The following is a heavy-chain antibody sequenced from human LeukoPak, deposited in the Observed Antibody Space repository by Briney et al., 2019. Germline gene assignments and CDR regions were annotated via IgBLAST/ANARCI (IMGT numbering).Heavy chain of an antibody. V-gene: IGHV4-34*01. CDR2: INNSGST. CDR3: ARCPWYEYVRGSYRYCGYYVMDV. Sequence: SETLSLTCAVYGRSFSGYYWSCIRDPPGKGLEWIGEINNSGSTNYNPSPKCRATISVDTSKNQYSLKLSSVTAADTAIYYCARCPWYEYVRGSYRYCGYYVMDVWGKGTPVTVSS. J-gene: IGHJ6*04. CDR1: GRSFSGYY. D-gene: IGHD3-16*02.